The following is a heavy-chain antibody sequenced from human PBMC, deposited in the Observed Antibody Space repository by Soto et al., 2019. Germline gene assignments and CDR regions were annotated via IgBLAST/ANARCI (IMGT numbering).Heavy chain of an antibody. CDR2: ISGSGGST. V-gene: IGHV3-23*01. CDR1: GFTFSSYA. CDR3: AKDRGICGVVIPYCFDY. J-gene: IGHJ4*02. D-gene: IGHD3-3*01. Sequence: GGSLRLSCAASGFTFSSYAMSWVRQAPGKGLEWVSAISGSGGSTYYADSVKGRFTISRDNSKNTLYLQMNSLRAEDTAVYFCAKDRGICGVVIPYCFDYWGQGTMVTVSS.